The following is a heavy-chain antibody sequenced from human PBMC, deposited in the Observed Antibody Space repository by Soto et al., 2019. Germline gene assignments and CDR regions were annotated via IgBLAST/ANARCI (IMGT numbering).Heavy chain of an antibody. CDR1: GYTFTSYD. Sequence: ASVKVSCKASGYTFTSYDINWVRQATGQGLEWMGWMNPNSGNTGYAQKFQGRVTMTRNTSISTAYMELSSLRSEDTAVYYCACLSSSGDAFDIWGQGTMVTVSS. V-gene: IGHV1-8*01. D-gene: IGHD6-6*01. CDR3: ACLSSSGDAFDI. J-gene: IGHJ3*02. CDR2: MNPNSGNT.